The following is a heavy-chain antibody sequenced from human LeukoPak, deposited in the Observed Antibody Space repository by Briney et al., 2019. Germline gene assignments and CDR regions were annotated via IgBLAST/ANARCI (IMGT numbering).Heavy chain of an antibody. CDR1: GGSISSGGYS. J-gene: IGHJ6*03. CDR2: IYYSGST. Sequence: SETLSLTCTVSGGSISSGGYSWRWIRQHPGKGLEWIGYIYYSGSTYYNPSLKSRVTISVDTSKNQFSLKLSSVTAADTAVYYCARAPLWFGELKPVYYYYMDVWGKGTTVTVSS. CDR3: ARAPLWFGELKPVYYYYMDV. V-gene: IGHV4-31*03. D-gene: IGHD3-10*01.